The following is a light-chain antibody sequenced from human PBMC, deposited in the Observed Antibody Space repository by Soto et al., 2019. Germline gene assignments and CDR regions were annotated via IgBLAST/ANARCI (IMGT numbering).Light chain of an antibody. CDR2: AAS. CDR3: QHLHSYPFT. CDR1: QDISSF. J-gene: IGKJ5*01. Sequence: IQLTQSPSSLSASVGDRVTITCRASQDISSFLAWYQQKPGKAPKLLIYAASTLQSGVPSRFSGSGSGTDFTLIISSLQPEDFAAYYCQHLHSYPFTFGQGTRLEIK. V-gene: IGKV1-9*01.